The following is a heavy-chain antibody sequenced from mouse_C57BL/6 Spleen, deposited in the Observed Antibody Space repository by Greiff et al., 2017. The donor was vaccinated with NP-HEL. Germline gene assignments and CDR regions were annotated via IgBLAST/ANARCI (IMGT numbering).Heavy chain of an antibody. J-gene: IGHJ1*03. V-gene: IGHV1-43*01. CDR3: ARKIYYGSKGDWYFDV. CDR2: INPSTGGT. Sequence: EVQLQQSGPELVKPGASVKISCKASGYSFTGYYMHWVKQSSEKSLEWIGEINPSTGGTSYNQKFKGKATLTVDKSSSTAYMQLKSLTSEDSAVYYCARKIYYGSKGDWYFDVWGTGTTVTVSS. D-gene: IGHD1-1*01. CDR1: GYSFTGYY.